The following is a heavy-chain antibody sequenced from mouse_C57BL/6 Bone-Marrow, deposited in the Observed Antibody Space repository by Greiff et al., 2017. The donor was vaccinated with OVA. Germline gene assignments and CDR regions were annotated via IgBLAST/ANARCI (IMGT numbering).Heavy chain of an antibody. V-gene: IGHV3-6*01. CDR2: ISYDGSN. J-gene: IGHJ2*01. CDR1: GYSITSGYY. CDR3: ARDRGTVFDY. Sequence: VQLQQSGPGLVKPSQSLSLTCSVTGYSITSGYYWNWIRQFPGNKLEWMGYISYDGSNNYNPSLKNRISITRDTSKNQFFLKLNSVTTEDTATYYCARDRGTVFDYWGQGTTLTVSS. D-gene: IGHD3-1*01.